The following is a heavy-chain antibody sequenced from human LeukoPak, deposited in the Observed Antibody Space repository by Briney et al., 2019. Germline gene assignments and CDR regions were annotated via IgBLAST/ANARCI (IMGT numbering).Heavy chain of an antibody. Sequence: SGTLSLTCTVSGGSISSNNWWGWVRQPPGKGLEWIGEIYHSGSPNYNPSLKSRVTISVDKSRNHFSLNLSSVTAEDTAVYYCARVNINNWHSCDYWGQGTLVTVSS. CDR3: ARVNINNWHSCDY. D-gene: IGHD1-1*01. CDR1: GGSISSNNW. V-gene: IGHV4-4*02. J-gene: IGHJ4*02. CDR2: IYHSGSP.